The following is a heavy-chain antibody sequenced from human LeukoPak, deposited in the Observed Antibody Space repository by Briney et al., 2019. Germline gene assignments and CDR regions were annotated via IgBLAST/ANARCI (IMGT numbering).Heavy chain of an antibody. D-gene: IGHD1-26*01. Sequence: PSETLSLTCTVSGGSSSSYYWSWIRRPPGKGLEWIGYIYTSGTTNYNPSLRSRVTISLDTSKNQFSLNLTSVTAADTAVHYCATGRGSYYPYYYYYMDVWGKGTTVTVSS. J-gene: IGHJ6*03. CDR2: IYTSGTT. V-gene: IGHV4-4*09. CDR3: ATGRGSYYPYYYYYMDV. CDR1: GGSSSSYY.